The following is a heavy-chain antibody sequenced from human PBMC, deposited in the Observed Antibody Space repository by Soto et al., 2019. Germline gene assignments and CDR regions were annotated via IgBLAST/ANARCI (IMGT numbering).Heavy chain of an antibody. CDR3: AKECTYYYNTLHWAYIDA. J-gene: IGHJ5*02. Sequence: GGSLRLSCAASGFPFYNYGMIWVRQAPGKGLEWVALISFDGTPNLYADSVKGRLTISRDNSKNPLFLQMNGVRVEDTAVYSCAKECTYYYNTLHWAYIDAWGQGTPVTVSS. V-gene: IGHV3-30*18. CDR1: GFPFYNYG. D-gene: IGHD3-22*01. CDR2: ISFDGTPN.